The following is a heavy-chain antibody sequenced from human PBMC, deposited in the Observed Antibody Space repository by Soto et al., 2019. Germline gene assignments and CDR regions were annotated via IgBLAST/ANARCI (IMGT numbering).Heavy chain of an antibody. Sequence: QVQLVQSGAEVKKPGSSVKVSCKASGGTFSRYTFTWVRQAPGQGLEWMGRIIPILDIPNYAQNFQGRVTITADKSTSTVYMERSSLTSDDTAVYDCASHFTGVLVLGASPPGGDNYGWDVWGQGTTVTVSS. J-gene: IGHJ6*02. CDR2: IIPILDIP. CDR3: ASHFTGVLVLGASPPGGDNYGWDV. CDR1: GGTFSRYT. D-gene: IGHD2-15*01. V-gene: IGHV1-69*02.